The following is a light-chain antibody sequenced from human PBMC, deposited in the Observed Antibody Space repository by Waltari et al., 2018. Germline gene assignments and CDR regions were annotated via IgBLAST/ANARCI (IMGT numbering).Light chain of an antibody. CDR1: TGAVASDYS. J-gene: IGLJ1*01. CDR2: NTI. CDR3: LLYFGGSYV. V-gene: IGLV7-43*01. Sequence: QTVVTQEPSLTVSPGGTVTLTCASSTGAVASDYSPNWFQQKPGQAPRALICNTISKYSWTPARFSGSLLGGKAALTLSGVQPEDEAEYYCLLYFGGSYVFGGGTKVTVL.